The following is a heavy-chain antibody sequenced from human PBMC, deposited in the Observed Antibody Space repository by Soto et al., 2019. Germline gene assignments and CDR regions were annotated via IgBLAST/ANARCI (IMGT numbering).Heavy chain of an antibody. V-gene: IGHV1-69*06. CDR1: GGTFSSYA. J-gene: IGHJ6*02. CDR3: ASGGYRGTWFNVLVRAGLDV. Sequence: QVQLVQSGAEAKKPGSSVKVSCKSSGGTFSSYAISWVRQAPGQGLEWMGGIVPLFRTTNYAQKFQGRITVTADTSRYTANMGMTGLRSRGTAVYYCASGGYRGTWFNVLVRAGLDVWGQGTTVTVSS. CDR2: IVPLFRTT. D-gene: IGHD5-12*01.